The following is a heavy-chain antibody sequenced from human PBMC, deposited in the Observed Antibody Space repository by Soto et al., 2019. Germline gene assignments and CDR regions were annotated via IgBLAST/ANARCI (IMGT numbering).Heavy chain of an antibody. V-gene: IGHV4-31*03. J-gene: IGHJ5*02. CDR2: IYYSGST. CDR3: ARRRGAYCSSNSCYSDLFDP. Sequence: QVQLQESGPGLVKPSQTLSLTCTVSGGSISSGGYYWSWIRQHPGKGLEWIGYIYYSGSTYYNPSLKSRVTISVDTSKNQFSLKLSSVTAADTAVYYCARRRGAYCSSNSCYSDLFDPWGQGTLVTVSS. D-gene: IGHD2-2*02. CDR1: GGSISSGGYY.